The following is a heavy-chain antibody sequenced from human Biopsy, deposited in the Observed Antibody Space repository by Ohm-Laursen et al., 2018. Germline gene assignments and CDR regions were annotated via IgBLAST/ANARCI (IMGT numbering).Heavy chain of an antibody. Sequence: GTLSLTCTVSGGSISDSTYHWGWIRQSLGKGLEWIGNIYYSGNTDCSPSLKSRVTISVDTSNNQFSLKLRSVTAADTAVYYCARQVDFWSGYVDYWGQGTLVTVSS. CDR1: GGSISDSTYH. CDR3: ARQVDFWSGYVDY. D-gene: IGHD3-3*01. V-gene: IGHV4-39*01. J-gene: IGHJ4*02. CDR2: IYYSGNT.